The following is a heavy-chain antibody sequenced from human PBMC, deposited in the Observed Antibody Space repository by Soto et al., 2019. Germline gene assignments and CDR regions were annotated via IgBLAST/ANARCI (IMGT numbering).Heavy chain of an antibody. CDR2: VSDSGST. CDR1: GGSITNYY. Sequence: QVQLQELGPGLVKPSETLSLMCTVSGGSITNYYWSWIRQSPAKGLEWIGYVSDSGSTKYNPSLKSRVTISVDTSKNQFSLKLTSLTAADTAVYYCARERVGHSAMDVWGQGTTVTVS. V-gene: IGHV4-59*12. CDR3: ARERVGHSAMDV. J-gene: IGHJ6*02. D-gene: IGHD1-26*01.